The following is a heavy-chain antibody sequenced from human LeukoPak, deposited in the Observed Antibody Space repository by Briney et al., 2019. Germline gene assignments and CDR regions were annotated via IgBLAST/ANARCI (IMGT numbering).Heavy chain of an antibody. V-gene: IGHV3-43D*03. Sequence: GGSLKFSWAASGFTFDDYAMHWVGQAPGKGLEWFSLISWDGGNNYYADSVKGRFTISRDNSKNALYLQMNSLRAEDTALYYCAKGVGGTRWAFDIWGQGTMVTVSS. CDR1: GFTFDDYA. J-gene: IGHJ3*02. CDR3: AKGVGGTRWAFDI. CDR2: ISWDGGNN. D-gene: IGHD1-26*01.